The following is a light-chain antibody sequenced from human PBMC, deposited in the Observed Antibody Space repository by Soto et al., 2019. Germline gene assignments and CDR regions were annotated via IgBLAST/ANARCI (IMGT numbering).Light chain of an antibody. Sequence: EIVLTQSPGTLSLSPGERATLSCRASQSVSSSYLGWYQQKPGQAPRLLIYGASSRATGIPDRFSGSGSGTDCTLTISRLEPEDFAVYYCQQYGSSPLFTFGPGTKVDI. CDR3: QQYGSSPLFT. J-gene: IGKJ3*01. V-gene: IGKV3-20*01. CDR1: QSVSSSY. CDR2: GAS.